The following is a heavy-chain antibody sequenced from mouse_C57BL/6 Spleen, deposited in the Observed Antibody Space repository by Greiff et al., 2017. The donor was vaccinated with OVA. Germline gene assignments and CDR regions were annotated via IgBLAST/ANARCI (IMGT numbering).Heavy chain of an antibody. V-gene: IGHV5-4*01. Sequence: EVQGVESGGGLVKPGGSLKLSCAASGFTFSSYAMSWVRQTPEKRLEWVATISDGGSYTYYPDNVKGRFTISRDNAKNNLYLQMSHLKSEDTAMYYCARDRDDYDGYWYFDVWGTGTTVTVSS. CDR3: ARDRDDYDGYWYFDV. J-gene: IGHJ1*03. D-gene: IGHD2-4*01. CDR2: ISDGGSYT. CDR1: GFTFSSYA.